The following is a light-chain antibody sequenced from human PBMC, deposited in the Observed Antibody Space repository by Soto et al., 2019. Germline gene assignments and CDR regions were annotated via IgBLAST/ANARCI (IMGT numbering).Light chain of an antibody. CDR1: QTISTF. CDR3: QHSYSIPVT. Sequence: DIQMTQSPSFLSASVGDRVAIPCRASQTISTFLNWYQWKPGKAPKLLSTDTSTLRSGVPSRFSGSGSGTDFTLTITSMQPEDFAIYYCQHSYSIPVTFGGGTTVEVK. CDR2: DTS. V-gene: IGKV1-39*01. J-gene: IGKJ4*02.